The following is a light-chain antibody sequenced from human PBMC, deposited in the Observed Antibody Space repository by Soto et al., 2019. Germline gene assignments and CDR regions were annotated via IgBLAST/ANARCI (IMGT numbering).Light chain of an antibody. V-gene: IGKV1-9*01. Sequence: IQLTESTSSLSASVGGRVTITCRASQGISSYLAWYQQKPGKAPKLLIYAASTLQSGVPSRFSGSGSGTEFTLTISSLQPDDFATYYCQHYNSYSEAFGQGTKVDIK. CDR1: QGISSY. CDR3: QHYNSYSEA. J-gene: IGKJ1*01. CDR2: AAS.